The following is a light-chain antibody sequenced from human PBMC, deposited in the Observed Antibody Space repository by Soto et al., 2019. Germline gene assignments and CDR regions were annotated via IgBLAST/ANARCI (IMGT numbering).Light chain of an antibody. V-gene: IGKV3D-15*01. CDR2: GAS. Sequence: VMTQAPATLSVSPWERATLSCRASQTINNNVAWYQLKDGQVPRLLIYGASSRATGIPARFSGSGSGTEFTLTISSLQPDDFATYYCQHYNSYSEAFGQGTKVDIK. CDR3: QHYNSYSEA. J-gene: IGKJ1*01. CDR1: QTINNN.